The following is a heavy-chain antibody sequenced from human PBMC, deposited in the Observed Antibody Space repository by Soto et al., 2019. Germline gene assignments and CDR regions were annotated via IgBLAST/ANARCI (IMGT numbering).Heavy chain of an antibody. CDR2: INNSGST. V-gene: IGHV4-59*12. Sequence: SLTCTVSGGSISSYYWSWIRQPPGKGLEWIGYINNSGSTNYNPSLKSRVTISVDTSKNQFSLKLSSVTAADTAVYYCARGPYYDSSGYYYGPVGYWGQGTLVTVSS. J-gene: IGHJ4*02. D-gene: IGHD3-22*01. CDR3: ARGPYYDSSGYYYGPVGY. CDR1: GGSISSYY.